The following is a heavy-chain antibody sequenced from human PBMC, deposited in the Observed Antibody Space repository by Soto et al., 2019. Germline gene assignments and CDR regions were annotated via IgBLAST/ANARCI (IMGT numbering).Heavy chain of an antibody. CDR1: GGSISSYY. CDR2: IYYSGST. D-gene: IGHD5-18*01. V-gene: IGHV4-59*01. J-gene: IGHJ6*02. Sequence: SETLSLTCTVSGGSISSYYWSWIRQPPGKGLEWIGYIYYSGSTNYNPSLKSRVTISVDTSKNQFSLKLSSVTAADTAVYYCARGQLDTAMGIYYYGMDVWGQGTTVTVSS. CDR3: ARGQLDTAMGIYYYGMDV.